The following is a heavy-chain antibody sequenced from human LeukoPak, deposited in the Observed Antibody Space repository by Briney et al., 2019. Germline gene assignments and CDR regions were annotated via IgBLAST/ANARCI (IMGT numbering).Heavy chain of an antibody. CDR2: IRSKGYGGTT. CDR1: GFTFGDYA. Sequence: PGGSLRLSCTASGFTFGDYAMSWVRQAPGKGLEWVGFIRSKGYGGTTEYAASVKGRFTISRDDSKTIAYLQVNSLKTEDTGIYYCTRVRSGNDFDYWGQGTLVTVSS. J-gene: IGHJ4*02. V-gene: IGHV3-49*04. D-gene: IGHD3-10*01. CDR3: TRVRSGNDFDY.